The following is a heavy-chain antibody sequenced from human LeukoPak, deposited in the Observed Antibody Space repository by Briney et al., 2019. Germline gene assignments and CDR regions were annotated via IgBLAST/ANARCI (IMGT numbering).Heavy chain of an antibody. CDR2: IRSKADSYAT. CDR1: GFTFSGSA. D-gene: IGHD2/OR15-2a*01. CDR3: TSSMGDFDY. V-gene: IGHV3-73*01. J-gene: IGHJ4*02. Sequence: GGSLRLSCAASGFTFSGSAMHWVRQASGKGLEWVGRIRSKADSYATAYAASVKGRFTISRDDSKNTAYLQMNSLKTEDTAVYYCTSSMGDFDYWGQGTLVTVSS.